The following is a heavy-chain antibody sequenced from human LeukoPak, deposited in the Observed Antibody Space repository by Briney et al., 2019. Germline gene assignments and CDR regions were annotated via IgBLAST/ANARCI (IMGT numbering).Heavy chain of an antibody. CDR3: ARDDDSGYDSHAFDI. J-gene: IGHJ3*02. V-gene: IGHV3-64*01. CDR1: GFTFSSYA. CDR2: ISSNGGST. Sequence: GGSLRLSCADSGFTFSSYAMHWVRQAPGKGLEYVSAISSNGGSTYYANSVKGRFTISRDNSKNTLYLQMGSLRAEDMAVYYCARDDDSGYDSHAFDIWGQGTMVTVSS. D-gene: IGHD5-12*01.